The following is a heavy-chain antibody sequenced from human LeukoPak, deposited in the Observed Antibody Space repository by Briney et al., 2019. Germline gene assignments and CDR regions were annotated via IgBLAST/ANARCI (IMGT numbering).Heavy chain of an antibody. CDR3: ARQYLPGYYYYMDV. J-gene: IGHJ6*03. CDR2: ISSSSSYI. D-gene: IGHD2-2*01. V-gene: IGHV3-21*01. Sequence: GGSLRLSCAASGFTFSSYSMNWVRQAPGKGLEWIPSISSSSSYIYYADSVKGRFTISRDNAKNSLYLQMNSLRAEDTAVYYCARQYLPGYYYYMDVWGKGTTVTISS. CDR1: GFTFSSYS.